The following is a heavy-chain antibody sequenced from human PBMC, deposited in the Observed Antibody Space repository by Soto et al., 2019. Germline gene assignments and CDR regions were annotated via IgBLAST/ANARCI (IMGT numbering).Heavy chain of an antibody. CDR3: AKAWGIDY. V-gene: IGHV3-23*01. Sequence: STYSADSVKGRFTISRDNSKNTLYLQMNSLRVEDTAIYYCAKAWGIDYWGQGTLVTVSS. D-gene: IGHD7-27*01. J-gene: IGHJ4*02. CDR2: ST.